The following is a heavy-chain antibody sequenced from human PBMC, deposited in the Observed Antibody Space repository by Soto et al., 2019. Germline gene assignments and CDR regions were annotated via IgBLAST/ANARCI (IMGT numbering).Heavy chain of an antibody. V-gene: IGHV1-8*01. CDR3: ARGLNSGWLYYYYYGMDV. CDR2: MNPNSGNT. CDR1: GYTFTSYD. Sequence: ASVKVSCKASGYTFTSYDINWVRQATGQGLEWMGWMNPNSGNTGYAQKFQGRVTMTRNTSISTAYMELSSLRSGDTAVYYCARGLNSGWLYYYYYGMDVSGQATMVTVSS. J-gene: IGHJ6*02. D-gene: IGHD6-19*01.